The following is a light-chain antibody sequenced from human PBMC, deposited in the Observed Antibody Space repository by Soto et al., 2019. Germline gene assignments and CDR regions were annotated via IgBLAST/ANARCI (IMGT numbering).Light chain of an antibody. V-gene: IGLV1-47*01. J-gene: IGLJ1*01. CDR3: AAWDDSLSGYV. Sequence: QSVLAQPPSASGTPGQGVTISCSGSSSNVGSNYVYWYQQLPGTAPKVLIYRDSQRPSGVPDRFSGSKYGTSASLAISGLRSEDEDDYYCAAWDDSLSGYVFGTGTKVTVL. CDR2: RDS. CDR1: SSNVGSNY.